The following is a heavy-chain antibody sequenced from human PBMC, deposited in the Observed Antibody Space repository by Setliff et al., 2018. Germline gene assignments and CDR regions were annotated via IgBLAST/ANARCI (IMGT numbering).Heavy chain of an antibody. CDR2: INYSGIT. D-gene: IGHD2-15*01. V-gene: IGHV4-39*01. Sequence: PSETLSLTCSVSGDSISSSSYYWGLIRQPPGKGLEWIGRINYSGITYYSPFLKSRVIVSVDTSKNQFSLKLSSVIAADTAVYYCARLPGYCNGGNCYGYYTFDIWGQGTMVTVS. CDR1: GDSISSSSYY. CDR3: ARLPGYCNGGNCYGYYTFDI. J-gene: IGHJ3*02.